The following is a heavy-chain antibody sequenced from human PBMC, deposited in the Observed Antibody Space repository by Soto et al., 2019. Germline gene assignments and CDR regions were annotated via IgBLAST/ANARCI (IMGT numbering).Heavy chain of an antibody. J-gene: IGHJ5*01. D-gene: IGHD3-22*01. CDR2: ISAYNGNT. CDR1: GYTFTSYC. Sequence: ASVKVSCKASGYTFTSYCISWVRQAPGQGLEWMGWISAYNGNTNYAQKLQGRVTMTTDTSTSTAYMELRSLRSDDTALYYCESIVDYYESSGNWFDSLGQGTLVTVSS. V-gene: IGHV1-18*01. CDR3: ESIVDYYESSGNWFDS.